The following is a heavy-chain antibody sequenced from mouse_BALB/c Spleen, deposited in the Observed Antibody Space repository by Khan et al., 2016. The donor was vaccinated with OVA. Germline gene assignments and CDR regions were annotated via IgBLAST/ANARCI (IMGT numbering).Heavy chain of an antibody. CDR2: INPTSGYT. V-gene: IGHV1-7*01. CDR3: TRDSIDY. Sequence: VQLQQSGAALAKPGASVKMSCKASGYTFSTYWMHWVKQRPGQGLEWIGYINPTSGYTDYNEKFKDKATLSADKSSSTAYMQLGRLTSEDSAVYYCTRDSIDYWGQGTTLTVSS. CDR1: GYTFSTYW. J-gene: IGHJ2*01.